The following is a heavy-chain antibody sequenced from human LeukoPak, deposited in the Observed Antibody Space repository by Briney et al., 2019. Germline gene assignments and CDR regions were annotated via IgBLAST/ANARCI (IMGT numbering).Heavy chain of an antibody. CDR3: ARDFYGYNTIDY. D-gene: IGHD5-24*01. J-gene: IGHJ4*02. CDR1: GFTFGTYW. V-gene: IGHV3-7*01. Sequence: PGXSLRLSCAASGFTFGTYWMNWVRQTPGKGVEWVANLKQDGTEEYYVDSVKGGFTISRDNARNSLYLQMNSLRVEDTAVYHCARDFYGYNTIDYWGQGTLVTVSS. CDR2: LKQDGTEE.